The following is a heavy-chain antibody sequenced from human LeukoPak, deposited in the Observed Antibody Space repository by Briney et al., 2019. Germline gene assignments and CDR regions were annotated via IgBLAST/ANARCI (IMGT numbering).Heavy chain of an antibody. CDR3: ARWYCDSTTCHLDY. V-gene: IGHV4-34*01. CDR2: IDHSGST. CDR1: GGSFSGYY. Sequence: SETLSLTCAVYGGSFSGYYWSWIRQPPGEGLEWIGEIDHSGSTNYNPSLKSRVTISVDTSKNQFSLKLSSVTAADTAIYYCARWYCDSTTCHLDYWGQGTLVTVSS. D-gene: IGHD3-16*01. J-gene: IGHJ4*02.